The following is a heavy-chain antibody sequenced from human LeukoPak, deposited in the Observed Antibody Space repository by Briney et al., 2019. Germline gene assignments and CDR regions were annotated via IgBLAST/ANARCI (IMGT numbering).Heavy chain of an antibody. V-gene: IGHV3-21*01. CDR2: ISSSSSYI. CDR1: GFTFSSYS. J-gene: IGHJ5*02. D-gene: IGHD2-2*02. CDR3: ARENIVVVPAAIHRHYNWFDP. Sequence: GGSLRLSCAASGFTFSSYSMNWVRQAPGKGLEWVSSISSSSSYIYYADSVKGRFTISGDNAKNSLYLQMNSLRAEDTAVYYCARENIVVVPAAIHRHYNWFDPWGQGTLVTVSS.